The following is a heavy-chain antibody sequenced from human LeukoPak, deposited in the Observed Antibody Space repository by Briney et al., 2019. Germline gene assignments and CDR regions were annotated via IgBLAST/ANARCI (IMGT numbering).Heavy chain of an antibody. CDR2: IWYDGSNK. D-gene: IGHD6-19*01. V-gene: IGHV3-33*06. J-gene: IGHJ4*02. CDR1: GFTFSSYG. CDR3: AKGAVAGTFLCDY. Sequence: GGSLRLSCAASGFTFSSYGMHWVRQAPGKGLEGVAVIWYDGSNKYYADSVKGRFTISRDNSKNTLYLQMNSLRAEDTAVYYCAKGAVAGTFLCDYWGQGTLVTVSS.